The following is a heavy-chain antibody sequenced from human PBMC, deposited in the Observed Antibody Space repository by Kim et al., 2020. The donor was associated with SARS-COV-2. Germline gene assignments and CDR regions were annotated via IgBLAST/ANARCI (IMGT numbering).Heavy chain of an antibody. J-gene: IGHJ6*02. CDR1: GGTFSSYA. Sequence: SVKVSCKASGGTFSSYAISWVRQAPGQGLEWMGRIIPILGIANYAQKFQGRVTITADKSTSTAYMELSSLRSEDTAVYYCARVGPIYSYGQEYYYGMDVWGQGTTLTVSS. D-gene: IGHD5-18*01. V-gene: IGHV1-69*04. CDR3: ARVGPIYSYGQEYYYGMDV. CDR2: IIPILGIA.